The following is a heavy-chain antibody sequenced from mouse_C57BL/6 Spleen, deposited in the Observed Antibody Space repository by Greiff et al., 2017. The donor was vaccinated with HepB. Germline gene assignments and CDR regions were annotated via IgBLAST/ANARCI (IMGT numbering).Heavy chain of an antibody. CDR2: IWSGGST. V-gene: IGHV2-4*01. J-gene: IGHJ2*01. CDR1: GFSLTSYG. Sequence: VQVVESGPGLVQPSQSLSITCTVSGFSLTSYGVHWVRQPPGKGLEWLGVIWSGGSTDYNAAFISRLSISKDNSKSQVFFKMNSLQADDTAIYYCAKGGDYYYFDYWGQGTTLTVSS. D-gene: IGHD2-13*01. CDR3: AKGGDYYYFDY.